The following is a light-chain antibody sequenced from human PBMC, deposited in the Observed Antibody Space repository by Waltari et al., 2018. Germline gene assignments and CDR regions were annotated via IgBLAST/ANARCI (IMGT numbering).Light chain of an antibody. CDR3: SSYTGWIYV. J-gene: IGLJ1*01. Sequence: QSALTQPASVSGSPGQPITISCTGTSSDVGTYNPVSWYQQHPGKGPKLIIYEVNKRSSGVSNRVSGSKSGNTASLTISGLQTEDEADYYCSSYTGWIYVFGSGTKVTVL. CDR2: EVN. V-gene: IGLV2-14*02. CDR1: SSDVGTYNP.